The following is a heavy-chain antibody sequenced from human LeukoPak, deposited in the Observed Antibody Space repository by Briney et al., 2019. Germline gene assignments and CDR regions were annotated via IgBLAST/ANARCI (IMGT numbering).Heavy chain of an antibody. J-gene: IGHJ4*02. D-gene: IGHD5-12*01. CDR3: ATGTYSDYYVY. CDR1: GGSVTNYY. V-gene: IGHV4-59*05. CDR2: ISYSGST. Sequence: SETLSLTCSVSGGSVTNYYWSWIRQSPGKGLEWIGSISYSGSTYYNASLKSRVTISVDTSKNQFSLKLSSVTAADTAVYYCATGTYSDYYVYWGQGTLVTVSS.